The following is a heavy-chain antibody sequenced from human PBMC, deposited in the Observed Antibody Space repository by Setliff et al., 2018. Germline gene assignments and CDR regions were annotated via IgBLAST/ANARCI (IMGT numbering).Heavy chain of an antibody. V-gene: IGHV4-39*07. CDR3: ARTLYDYDILTGPGYYFDY. D-gene: IGHD3-9*01. CDR2: IYYSGST. J-gene: IGHJ4*02. Sequence: ASETLSLTCTVSGGSISSSSYYWGWIRQPPGKGLEWIGSIYYSGSTYYNPSLKSRVTISVDTSKNQFSLKLSSVTAADTAVYYCARTLYDYDILTGPGYYFDYWGQGTLVTVSS. CDR1: GGSISSSSYY.